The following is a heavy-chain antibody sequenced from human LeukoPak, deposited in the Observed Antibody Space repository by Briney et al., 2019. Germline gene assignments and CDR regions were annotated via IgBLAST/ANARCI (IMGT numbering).Heavy chain of an antibody. V-gene: IGHV3-21*06. CDR2: ITSSSRYI. D-gene: IGHD5-18*01. J-gene: IGHJ4*02. Sequence: GDSLRLSCAASGFTFSLYSMNWVRQAPGKGLEWVSSITSSSRYIYYADSVKGRFTISRDNAKNSLYLQMNSLRAEDTAVYYCARDRGTQLIDYWGQGTLVTVSS. CDR3: ARDRGTQLIDY. CDR1: GFTFSLYS.